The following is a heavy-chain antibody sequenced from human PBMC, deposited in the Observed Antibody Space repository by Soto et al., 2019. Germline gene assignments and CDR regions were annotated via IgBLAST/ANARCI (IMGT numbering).Heavy chain of an antibody. CDR3: ARGRYGDY. D-gene: IGHD1-1*01. J-gene: IGHJ4*02. CDR1: GYAFTTYG. Sequence: QVHLVQSGAEVKKPGASVKVSCKGSGYAFTTYGITCVRQAPGQGLEWMRWISAHNGNTNYAQKLQGRVTVTRDTSTSTAYMELRSLRSDDTAVYYCARGRYGDYWGQGALVTVSS. V-gene: IGHV1-18*01. CDR2: ISAHNGNT.